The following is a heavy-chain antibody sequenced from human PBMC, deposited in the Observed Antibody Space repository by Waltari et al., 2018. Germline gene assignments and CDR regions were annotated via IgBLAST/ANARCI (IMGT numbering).Heavy chain of an antibody. V-gene: IGHV3-53*01. Sequence: EVQLVESGGGLIQQGGSRGLSCVGPGLTVGGNEMSWVRQASGKGRELGSVIHGGGNTYYADSVKCRFTISRDTSKNTLYLQMGALRAEDTAVYYCSNSRLNRPDDWYYFDYWGQGTLVTVSS. CDR3: SNSRLNRPDDWYYFDY. J-gene: IGHJ4*02. CDR1: GLTVGGNE. D-gene: IGHD3-9*01. CDR2: IHGGGNT.